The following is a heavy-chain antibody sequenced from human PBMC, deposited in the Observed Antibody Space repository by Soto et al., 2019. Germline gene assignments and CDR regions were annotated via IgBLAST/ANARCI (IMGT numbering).Heavy chain of an antibody. CDR1: GGTFSSYT. CDR2: IIPILGIA. CDR3: ARDVRGYCSGGSCYGVDP. Sequence: QVQLVQSGAEVKKPGSSVKVSCKASGGTFSSYTISWVRQAPGQGLEWMGRIIPILGIANYAQKFQGRVTITADKSTSTAYMELSSLRSEDTAVYYCARDVRGYCSGGSCYGVDPWGQGTLVTVSS. V-gene: IGHV1-69*08. D-gene: IGHD2-15*01. J-gene: IGHJ5*02.